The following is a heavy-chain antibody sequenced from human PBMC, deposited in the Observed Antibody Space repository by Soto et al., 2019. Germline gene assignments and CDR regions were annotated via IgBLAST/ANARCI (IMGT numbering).Heavy chain of an antibody. J-gene: IGHJ6*02. Sequence: SVKVSCKASGGTFSSYAISWVRQAPGQGLEWMGGIIPIFGTANYAQKFQGRVTITADESTSTAYMELSSLRSEDTAVHYCADSIAARPGYYGMDVWGQGTTVTVSS. CDR1: GGTFSSYA. D-gene: IGHD6-6*01. CDR3: ADSIAARPGYYGMDV. V-gene: IGHV1-69*13. CDR2: IIPIFGTA.